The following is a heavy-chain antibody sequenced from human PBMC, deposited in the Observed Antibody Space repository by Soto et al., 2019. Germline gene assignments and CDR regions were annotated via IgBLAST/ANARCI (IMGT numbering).Heavy chain of an antibody. CDR1: GFIFSKAW. CDR3: ARDRIAVAGNPEYFQH. V-gene: IGHV3-66*01. D-gene: IGHD6-19*01. J-gene: IGHJ1*01. CDR2: IYSGGST. Sequence: GGSLRLSCAASGFIFSKAWMSWVRQAPGKGLEWVSVIYSGGSTYYADSVKGRFTISRDNSKNTLYLQMNSLRAEDTAVYYCARDRIAVAGNPEYFQHWGQGTLVTVSS.